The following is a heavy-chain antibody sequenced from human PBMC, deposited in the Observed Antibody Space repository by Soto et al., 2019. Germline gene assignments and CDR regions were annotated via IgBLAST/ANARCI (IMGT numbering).Heavy chain of an antibody. V-gene: IGHV3-33*01. J-gene: IGHJ4*02. Sequence: QVQLVESGGGVVRPGTSLRLSCAATGFSFSAHGMHWVRQAPGKGLEWLAVINDGSEEGYADSVRGRFTISRDNARNILYLQMDNLIAEYSALYYCARDDLCGDNGRDHWGQGTRVTVSS. CDR3: ARDDLCGDNGRDH. CDR1: GFSFSAHG. D-gene: IGHD2-21*02. CDR2: INDGSEE.